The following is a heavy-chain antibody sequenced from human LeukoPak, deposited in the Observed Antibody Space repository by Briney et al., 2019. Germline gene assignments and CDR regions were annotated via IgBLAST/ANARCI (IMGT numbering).Heavy chain of an antibody. CDR3: ARATLDAAMVYWYFDL. CDR1: GYTFTNYD. J-gene: IGHJ2*01. CDR2: MNPNSGNT. Sequence: ASVKVSCKASGYTFTNYDINWVRQATGQGLEWMGWMNPNSGNTGYAQNFQGRVTMTRDTSTSTVYVELSSLRSDDTAFYYCARATLDAAMVYWYFDLWGRGTLVTVSS. V-gene: IGHV1-8*02. D-gene: IGHD5-18*01.